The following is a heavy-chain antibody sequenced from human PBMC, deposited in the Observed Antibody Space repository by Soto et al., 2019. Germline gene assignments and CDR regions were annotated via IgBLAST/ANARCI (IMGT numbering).Heavy chain of an antibody. CDR1: GYTFTSYD. V-gene: IGHV1-8*01. D-gene: IGHD1-26*01. CDR3: AREDRRGAWFDP. CDR2: MNPNSGNT. Sequence: ASVKVSCKASGYTFTSYDINWVRQATGQGLEWMGWMNPNSGNTGYAQKFQGRVTMTRNTSISTAYMELSSLRSEDTAVYYCAREDRRGAWFDPWGQGTLVTVSS. J-gene: IGHJ5*02.